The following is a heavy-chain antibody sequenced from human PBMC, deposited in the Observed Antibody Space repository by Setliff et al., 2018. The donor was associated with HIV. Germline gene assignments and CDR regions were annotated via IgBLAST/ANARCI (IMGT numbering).Heavy chain of an antibody. CDR2: IYYSGST. CDR1: GGSISSHY. D-gene: IGHD2-15*01. Sequence: NPSETLSLTCTVSGGSISSHYWSWIRQPPGKGLEWIGSIYYSGSTNYNPSLKSRVTISVDTSKNQFSLKLSSVTAADTAVYYCASSGTPHDWYFDLWGRGTLVTVSS. V-gene: IGHV4-59*11. CDR3: ASSGTPHDWYFDL. J-gene: IGHJ2*01.